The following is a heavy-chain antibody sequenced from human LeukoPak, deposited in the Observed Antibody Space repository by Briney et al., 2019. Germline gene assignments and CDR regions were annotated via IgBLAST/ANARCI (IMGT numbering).Heavy chain of an antibody. V-gene: IGHV1-69*13. D-gene: IGHD3-9*01. Sequence: SVKVSCKASGGTFSSYAISWVRQAPGQGLERMGGIIPIFGTANYAQKFQGRVTITADESTSTAYMELSSLRSEDTAVYYCARKRADIWYFFDYWGQGNLVTVSS. CDR2: IIPIFGTA. J-gene: IGHJ4*02. CDR1: GGTFSSYA. CDR3: ARKRADIWYFFDY.